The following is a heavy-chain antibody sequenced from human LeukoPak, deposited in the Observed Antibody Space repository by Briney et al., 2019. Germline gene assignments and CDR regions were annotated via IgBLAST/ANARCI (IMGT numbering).Heavy chain of an antibody. V-gene: IGHV3-53*05. J-gene: IGHJ4*02. CDR2: IYSGGST. Sequence: GGSLRLSCAASGFTVSSNYMSWVRQAPGKGLEWVSLIYSGGSTYYADSVKGRFTISRDNSKNTLYLQMNSLRAEDTAVYYCAKNSMVRGVLPDYWGRGTLVTVSS. CDR3: AKNSMVRGVLPDY. CDR1: GFTVSSNY. D-gene: IGHD3-10*01.